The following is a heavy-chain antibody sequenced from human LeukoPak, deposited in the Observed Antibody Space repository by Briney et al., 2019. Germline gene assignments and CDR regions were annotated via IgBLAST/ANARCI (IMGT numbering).Heavy chain of an antibody. J-gene: IGHJ4*02. Sequence: GGSLRLSCAGSGFTFSSYAMHWVRQAPGKGLEWVAVISYDGSNKYYADSVKGRFTISRDNSKNTLYLQMNSLRAEDTAVYYCAREWQQLVGSVFDYWGQGTLVTVSS. V-gene: IGHV3-30*01. D-gene: IGHD6-13*01. CDR3: AREWQQLVGSVFDY. CDR1: GFTFSSYA. CDR2: ISYDGSNK.